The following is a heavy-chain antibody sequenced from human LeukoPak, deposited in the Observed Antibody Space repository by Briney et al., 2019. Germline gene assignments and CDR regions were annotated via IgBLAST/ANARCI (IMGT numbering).Heavy chain of an antibody. D-gene: IGHD4-17*01. J-gene: IGHJ4*02. V-gene: IGHV3-21*01. CDR2: ISSSSSYI. CDR1: RFTFSTYT. CDR3: ARDRTTVTTFAY. Sequence: GGSLRLSCAASRFTFSTYTMNWVRQAPGKGLEWVSSISSSSSYIYYADSVKGRFTISRDNAKNSLYLQMNTLRAEDTAVYYCARDRTTVTTFAYWGQGTLVTVSS.